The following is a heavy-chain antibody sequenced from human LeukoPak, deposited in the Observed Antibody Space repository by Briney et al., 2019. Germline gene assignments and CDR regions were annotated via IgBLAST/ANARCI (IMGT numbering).Heavy chain of an antibody. D-gene: IGHD3-10*01. CDR2: INPNSGGT. J-gene: IGHJ4*02. V-gene: IGHV1-2*02. CDR3: ARVDTMVRGEPFAY. Sequence: ASVKVSCKASGYTFTGYYMHWVRQAPGQGLEWMGWINPNSGGTNYAQKFQGRVTMTRDTSISTAYMELSRLRSDDTAVYYCARVDTMVRGEPFAYWGQGTLVTVSS. CDR1: GYTFTGYY.